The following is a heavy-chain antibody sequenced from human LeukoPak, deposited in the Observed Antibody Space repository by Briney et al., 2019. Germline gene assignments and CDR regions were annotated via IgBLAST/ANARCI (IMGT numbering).Heavy chain of an antibody. Sequence: SETQSLTCTVSGGSISSGGYSWSWIRQHPGKGLEWIGYIYYSGSTYYNPSLKSRVTISVDTSKNQFSLKLSSVTAADTAVYYCARATVVAATADAFDIWGQGTMVTVSS. CDR1: GGSISSGGYS. D-gene: IGHD2-15*01. V-gene: IGHV4-31*03. CDR2: IYYSGST. J-gene: IGHJ3*02. CDR3: ARATVVAATADAFDI.